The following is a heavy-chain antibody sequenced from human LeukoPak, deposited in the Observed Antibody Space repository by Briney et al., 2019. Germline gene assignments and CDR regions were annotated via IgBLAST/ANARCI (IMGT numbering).Heavy chain of an antibody. CDR3: ESGRPRGY. V-gene: IGHV3-7*01. CDR1: GFTFSSYW. Sequence: GGSLRLSCAASGFTFSSYWMSWVRQAPGKGLEWVANIKHDGSDKYYVDSVKGRFTISRDNAKNSLYLQMNSLRAEDTAVYYCESGRPRGYWGQGTLVTVSS. CDR2: IKHDGSDK. D-gene: IGHD3-10*01. J-gene: IGHJ4*02.